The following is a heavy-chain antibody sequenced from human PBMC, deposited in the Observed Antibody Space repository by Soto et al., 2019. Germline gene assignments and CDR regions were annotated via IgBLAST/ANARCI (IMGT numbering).Heavy chain of an antibody. Sequence: QVQLVQSGAEVKKPGSSVKISCTASRGTFSNYPISWVRQAPGQGLEWVGGIIPIFGTVNYAQKFQDRVAITADISTSTAYMELSSLKSEDTAIYYCVRVDYGGYGMDYWGQGTLVTVSS. V-gene: IGHV1-69*06. CDR1: RGTFSNYP. CDR3: VRVDYGGYGMDY. CDR2: IIPIFGTV. D-gene: IGHD4-17*01. J-gene: IGHJ4*02.